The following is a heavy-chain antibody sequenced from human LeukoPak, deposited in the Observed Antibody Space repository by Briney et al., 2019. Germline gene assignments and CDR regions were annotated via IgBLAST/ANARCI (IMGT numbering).Heavy chain of an antibody. CDR1: GYSFTSYW. V-gene: IGHV5-51*01. D-gene: IGHD7-27*01. CDR3: ARQTALGRSGDY. Sequence: GESLKISCKASGYSFTSYWIGWVRQMPGKGLEWMGIIDPSDSETRYTPSFQGQVTISVDKSLTTADLQWNSLKASDTAMYYCARQTALGRSGDYWGQGTLVTVSS. CDR2: IDPSDSET. J-gene: IGHJ4*02.